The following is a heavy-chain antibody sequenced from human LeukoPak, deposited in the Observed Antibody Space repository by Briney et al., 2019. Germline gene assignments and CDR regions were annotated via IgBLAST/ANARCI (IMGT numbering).Heavy chain of an antibody. CDR3: TGLNVASKFDH. CDR1: GFTFSS. CDR2: ISSSGGTR. D-gene: IGHD6-19*01. J-gene: IGHJ4*02. Sequence: PGGSLRLSCAASGFTFSSSGFIFSDYEMYWVRQAPGKGLEWVSYISSSGGTRYYADPVKGRFTISRDNAKKSLYLHMDSLRAEDTAVYYCTGLNVASKFDHWGRGILVTVSS. V-gene: IGHV3-48*03.